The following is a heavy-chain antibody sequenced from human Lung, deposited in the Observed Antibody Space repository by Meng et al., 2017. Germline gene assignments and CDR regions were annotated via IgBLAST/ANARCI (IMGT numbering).Heavy chain of an antibody. CDR2: INHSGST. CDR3: ARGPTTMAHDFNY. CDR1: GGSFSDYY. V-gene: IGHV4-34*01. Sequence: QVQRQLWGAGLLKPSETLSLTCVVSGGSFSDYYWSWIRQPPGKGLEWIGEINHSGSTNYNPSLESRATISVDTSQNNLSLKLSSVTAADSAVYYCARGPTTMAHDFNYWGQGTLVTVSS. D-gene: IGHD4-11*01. J-gene: IGHJ4*02.